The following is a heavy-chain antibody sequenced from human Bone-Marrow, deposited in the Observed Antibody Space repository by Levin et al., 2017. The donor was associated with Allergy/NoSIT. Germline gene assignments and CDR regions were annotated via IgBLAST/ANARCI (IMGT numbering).Heavy chain of an antibody. J-gene: IGHJ6*03. CDR3: ATTPIALAGHGHYCMDV. CDR1: GGTFSSYA. Sequence: SVKVSCTTSGGTFSSYAISWVRQAPGQGLEWMGGIIPTFGSANYAQNFQGRVTITADESTSTAYMELSSLRSEDTAVYYCATTPIALAGHGHYCMDVWGKGTTLTVSS. V-gene: IGHV1-69*13. D-gene: IGHD6-13*01. CDR2: IIPTFGSA.